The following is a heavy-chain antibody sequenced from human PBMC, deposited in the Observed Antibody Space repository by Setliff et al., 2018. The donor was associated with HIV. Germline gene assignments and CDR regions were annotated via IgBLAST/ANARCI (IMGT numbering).Heavy chain of an antibody. CDR2: INSDGSST. CDR1: GFTFSSYW. CDR3: ARSSVRRGSSSWYSEDSYWYFDL. Sequence: PGGSLRLSCAASGFTFSSYWMHWVRQAPGKGLVWVSRINSDGSSTSYADSVKSRFTISRDNAKNTLYLQMNSLRAEDTAVYYCARSSVRRGSSSWYSEDSYWYFDLWGRGTLVTVSS. J-gene: IGHJ2*01. V-gene: IGHV3-74*01. D-gene: IGHD6-13*01.